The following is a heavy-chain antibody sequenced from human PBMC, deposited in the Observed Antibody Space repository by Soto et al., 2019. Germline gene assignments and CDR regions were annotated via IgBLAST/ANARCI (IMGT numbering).Heavy chain of an antibody. CDR2: AKSRARGFAT. CDR3: ASPKVAVDALRDLYFVF. V-gene: IGHV3-72*01. CDR1: GFTFSDRF. Sequence: EVQLVESGGGLVQPGGSLRLSCAASGFTFSDRFMDWVRQAPGKGLEWIGRAKSRARGFATQYADSVKGRFTVSRDESTSSCYLQMNTLNAGDTAGYYCASPKVAVDALRDLYFVFWGRGTLVTVSS. J-gene: IGHJ2*01. D-gene: IGHD2-15*01.